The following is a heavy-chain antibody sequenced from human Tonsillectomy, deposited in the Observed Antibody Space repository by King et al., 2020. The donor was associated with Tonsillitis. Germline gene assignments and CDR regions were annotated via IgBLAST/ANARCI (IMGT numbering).Heavy chain of an antibody. V-gene: IGHV3-30-3*01. J-gene: IGHJ4*02. CDR2: ISYDGSNT. CDR1: GFTFSTYA. CDR3: ARAQGFIGYGSGSYPDY. D-gene: IGHD3-10*01. Sequence: VQLVESGGGVVQPGRSLRLSCAASGFTFSTYAMHWVRQAPGKGLEWVAVISYDGSNTYYTDSVKGRFTISRDNSKNTLYLQMNSLRAEDTAVYYCARAQGFIGYGSGSYPDYWGQGTLVTVSS.